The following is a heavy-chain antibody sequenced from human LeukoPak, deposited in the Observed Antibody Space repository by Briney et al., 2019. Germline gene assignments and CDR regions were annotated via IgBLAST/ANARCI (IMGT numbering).Heavy chain of an antibody. V-gene: IGHV4-4*07. J-gene: IGHJ4*02. CDR3: ARDRSRYYYGSGSYYEGNFDY. D-gene: IGHD3-10*01. CDR1: GGSISSYY. Sequence: SETLSLTCTVSGGSISSYYWSWIRQPAGKGLEWIGRIYTSGSTNYNPSLKSRVTISVDKSKNQFSLKLSSVTAAGTAVYYCARDRSRYYYGSGSYYEGNFDYWGQGTLVTVSS. CDR2: IYTSGST.